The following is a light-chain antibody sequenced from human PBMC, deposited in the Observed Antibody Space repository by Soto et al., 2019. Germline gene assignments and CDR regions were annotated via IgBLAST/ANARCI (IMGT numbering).Light chain of an antibody. CDR1: SSDIGYYNY. V-gene: IGLV2-11*01. CDR2: EVN. J-gene: IGLJ2*01. Sequence: QSVLTQPRSVSGSPGQSVTISCTGTSSDIGYYNYDSWYQQRPGKAPKLMIYEVNQRPSGVPDRFFGSKSGNTASLTISGLQAEDEADYYCSSYGGFNNVLFGGGTKLTVL. CDR3: SSYGGFNNVL.